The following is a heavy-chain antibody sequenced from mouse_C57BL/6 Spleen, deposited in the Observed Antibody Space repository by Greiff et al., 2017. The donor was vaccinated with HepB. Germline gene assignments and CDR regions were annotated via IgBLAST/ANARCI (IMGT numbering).Heavy chain of an antibody. D-gene: IGHD1-2*01. V-gene: IGHV5-4*03. Sequence: EVKLVESGGGLVKPGGSLKLSCAASGFTFSSYAMSWVRQTPEKRLEWVATISDGGSYTYYPDNVKGRFTISRDNAKNNLYLQMSHLKSEDTAMYYCSIGGYYGPFDYWGQGTTLTVSS. CDR1: GFTFSSYA. CDR2: ISDGGSYT. J-gene: IGHJ2*01. CDR3: SIGGYYGPFDY.